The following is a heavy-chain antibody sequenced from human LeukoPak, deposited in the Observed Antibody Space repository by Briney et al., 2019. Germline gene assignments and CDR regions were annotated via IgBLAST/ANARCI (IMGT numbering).Heavy chain of an antibody. CDR3: AGDTSNYYDATGYYYDYDYYYMDV. J-gene: IGHJ6*03. CDR1: GYTFTDYA. Sequence: GGSLRLSCAASGYTFTDYAMSWVRQAPGKGLEWVSVVYSDGTTHYADSVEGRFTIFRDNSKDTLYLHMNSLRAEDTAVYYCAGDTSNYYDATGYYYDYDYYYMDVWGKGTTVTVSS. V-gene: IGHV3-53*01. CDR2: VYSDGTT. D-gene: IGHD3-22*01.